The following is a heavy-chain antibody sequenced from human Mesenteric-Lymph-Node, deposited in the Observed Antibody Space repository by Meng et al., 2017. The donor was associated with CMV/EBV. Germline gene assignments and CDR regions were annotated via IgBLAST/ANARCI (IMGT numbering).Heavy chain of an antibody. Sequence: SETLSLTCTVSGGSINGYYWSWIRQPPGKGLEWIGYLYSSGSTNSNPSLKSRVTISVDTSKNQFSLKLSSVTAADTAVYYCARGGLYSSSRLDYWGQGTLVTVSS. CDR3: ARGGLYSSSRLDY. V-gene: IGHV4-59*01. J-gene: IGHJ4*02. CDR2: LYSSGST. CDR1: GGSINGYY. D-gene: IGHD6-6*01.